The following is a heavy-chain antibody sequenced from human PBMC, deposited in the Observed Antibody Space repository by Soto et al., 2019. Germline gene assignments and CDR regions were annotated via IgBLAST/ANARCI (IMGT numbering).Heavy chain of an antibody. CDR1: GFTFSSYW. J-gene: IGHJ6*02. CDR3: ARFSQSLYYYYGMEV. CDR2: INSDGSST. Sequence: GGSLRLSCAASGFTFSSYWMHWVRQAPGKGLVWVSRINSDGSSTSYADSVKGRFTISRDNAKNTLYLQMNSLRAEDTAVYYCARFSQSLYYYYGMEVWGQGTTVTVSS. V-gene: IGHV3-74*01.